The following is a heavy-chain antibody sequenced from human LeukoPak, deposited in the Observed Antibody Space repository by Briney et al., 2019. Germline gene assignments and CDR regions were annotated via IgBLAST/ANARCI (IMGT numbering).Heavy chain of an antibody. J-gene: IGHJ4*02. D-gene: IGHD3-10*01. CDR1: GYTFTSYA. Sequence: APVKVSCKASGYTFTSYAMHWVRQAPGQRLEWMGWINAGNGNTKYSQEFQGRVTITRDTSASTAYMELSSLRSEDMAVYYCARGWFGELLLDYWGQGTLVTVSS. CDR2: INAGNGNT. V-gene: IGHV1-3*03. CDR3: ARGWFGELLLDY.